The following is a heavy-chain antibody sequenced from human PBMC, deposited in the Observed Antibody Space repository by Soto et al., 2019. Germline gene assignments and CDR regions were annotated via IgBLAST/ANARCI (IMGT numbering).Heavy chain of an antibody. CDR1: GFTFSRHA. Sequence: EVQLLESGGGLVQPGGSLRLSCAASGFTFSRHAMTWVRQAPGKGLEWVSSISDSSGGTYYADSVKGRFTISRDNSKNTLYPQMNSLRAENTAVYYCARKPNGFDTWGQGTLVTVSS. V-gene: IGHV3-23*01. CDR2: ISDSSGGT. J-gene: IGHJ5*02. CDR3: ARKPNGFDT.